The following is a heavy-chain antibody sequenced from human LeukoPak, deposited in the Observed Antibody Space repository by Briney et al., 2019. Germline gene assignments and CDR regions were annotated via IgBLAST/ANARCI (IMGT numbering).Heavy chain of an antibody. V-gene: IGHV1-69*04. CDR3: ARKGYCSSTSCYGRFYYFDY. CDR2: IIPILGIA. Sequence: SVKVSCKASGGTFSSYAISWVRQAPGQGPEWMGRIIPILGIANYAQKFQGRVTITADKSTSTAYMELSSLRSEDTAVYYCARKGYCSSTSCYGRFYYFDYWGQGTLVTVSS. J-gene: IGHJ4*02. D-gene: IGHD2-2*01. CDR1: GGTFSSYA.